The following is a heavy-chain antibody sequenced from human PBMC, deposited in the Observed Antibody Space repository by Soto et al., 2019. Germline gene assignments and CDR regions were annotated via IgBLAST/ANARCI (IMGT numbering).Heavy chain of an antibody. D-gene: IGHD3-10*01. CDR2: IYHSGST. J-gene: IGHJ6*02. Sequence: SETLSLTFAVSGGSISSGTYSWTRQPPWKGLEWIGYIYHSGSTYYNPSLKRRVTISVDRSNNQFSLKLTSVTAADTAVYYCARASAFYFGSGSYQPPPSYAMDVWGQGTPVTVSS. CDR1: GGSISSGTYS. CDR3: ARASAFYFGSGSYQPPPSYAMDV. V-gene: IGHV4-30-2*01.